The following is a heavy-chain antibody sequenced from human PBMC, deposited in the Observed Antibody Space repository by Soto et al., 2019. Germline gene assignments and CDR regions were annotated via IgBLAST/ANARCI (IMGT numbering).Heavy chain of an antibody. D-gene: IGHD3-10*01. CDR2: ISAYNGNT. J-gene: IGHJ4*02. Sequence: ASVKVSCKASGYTFTSYGISWVRRAPGQGLEWMGWISAYNGNTNYAQKLQGRVTMTTDTSTGTAYMELRSLRSDDTAVYYCARHGVTNGHFDYWGQGXLVTVSS. CDR1: GYTFTSYG. V-gene: IGHV1-18*04. CDR3: ARHGVTNGHFDY.